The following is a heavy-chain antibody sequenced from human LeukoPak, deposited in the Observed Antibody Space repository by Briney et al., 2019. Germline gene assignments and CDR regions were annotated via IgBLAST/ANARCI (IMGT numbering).Heavy chain of an antibody. CDR3: ARSRGQYGDYSGG. J-gene: IGHJ4*02. V-gene: IGHV1-46*01. Sequence: GASVKVSCKASGYTFTSYYTHWVRQAPGQGLEWMGIINPSGGSTSYAQKFQGRVTMTRDTSTSTVYMELSSLRSEDTAVYYCARSRGQYGDYSGGWGQGTLVTVSS. CDR1: GYTFTSYY. CDR2: INPSGGST. D-gene: IGHD4-17*01.